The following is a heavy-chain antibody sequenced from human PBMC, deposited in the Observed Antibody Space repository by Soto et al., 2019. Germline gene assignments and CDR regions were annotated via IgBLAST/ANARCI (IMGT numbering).Heavy chain of an antibody. CDR1: GYSFASYW. D-gene: IGHD4-17*01. CDR2: IYPGDSDT. J-gene: IGHJ6*02. Sequence: GEPLKSSYKGSGYSFASYWIGWVRQMPGKGLVWKGIIYPGDSDTRYSPSFQGQVTISADKSISPAYLQWSSLKASDTAMYYCARRTGLRYYYGMDVCGQGTTVTLSS. CDR3: ARRTGLRYYYGMDV. V-gene: IGHV5-51*01.